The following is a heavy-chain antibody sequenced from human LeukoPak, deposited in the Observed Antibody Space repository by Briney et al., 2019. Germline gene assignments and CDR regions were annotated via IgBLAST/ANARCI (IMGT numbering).Heavy chain of an antibody. CDR3: ARARYYYIDY. D-gene: IGHD3-10*01. Sequence: GGSLRLSCAASGFTFSSYAMHWVRQAPGKGLEWVAVISYDGSNKYYADSVKGRFTISRDNSKNTLYLQMNSLRAEDTAVYYCARARYYYIDYWGQGTLVTASS. CDR2: ISYDGSNK. J-gene: IGHJ4*02. V-gene: IGHV3-30-3*01. CDR1: GFTFSSYA.